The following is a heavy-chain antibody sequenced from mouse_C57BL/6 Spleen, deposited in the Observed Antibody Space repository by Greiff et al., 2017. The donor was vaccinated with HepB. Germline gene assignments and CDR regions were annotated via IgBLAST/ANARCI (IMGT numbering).Heavy chain of an antibody. Sequence: VQLQQSGPVLVKPGASVKMSCKASGYTFTDYYMNWVKQSHGKSLEWIGVINPYNGGTSYNQKFKGKATLTVDKSSSTAYMELNSLTSEDSAVYYCAREDSNYEAMDYWGQGTSVTVSS. J-gene: IGHJ4*01. CDR3: AREDSNYEAMDY. V-gene: IGHV1-19*01. D-gene: IGHD2-5*01. CDR1: GYTFTDYY. CDR2: INPYNGGT.